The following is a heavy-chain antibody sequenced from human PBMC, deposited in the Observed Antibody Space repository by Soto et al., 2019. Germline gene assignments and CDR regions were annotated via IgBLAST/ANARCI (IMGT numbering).Heavy chain of an antibody. D-gene: IGHD2-2*02. Sequence: SETLYLTCTVSGGSISSSSYYWGWIRQPPGKGLEWIGSIYYSGSTYYNPSLMSRVTISVDTSKNQFSLKLSSVTAADTAVYYCARHGDIVVVPAATPPYNWFDPWGQGTLVTVSS. V-gene: IGHV4-39*01. CDR3: ARHGDIVVVPAATPPYNWFDP. J-gene: IGHJ5*02. CDR2: IYYSGST. CDR1: GGSISSSSYY.